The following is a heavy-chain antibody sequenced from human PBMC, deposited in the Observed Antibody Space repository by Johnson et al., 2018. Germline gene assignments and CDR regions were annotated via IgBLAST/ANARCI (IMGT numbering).Heavy chain of an antibody. D-gene: IGHD3-16*01. J-gene: IGHJ3*01. CDR3: ARRAHLGAFDV. CDR1: GYTFSTYD. CDR2: VNPDSGNR. Sequence: QVQLVESGAEVKKPGASVKVSCQASGYTFSTYDINWVRQATGQGLEWLGWVNPDSGNRGYAQKFQGRVTMTRNTSISTAYMELSSLRFEETAGYFCARRAHLGAFDVWGQGTMVSVSS. V-gene: IGHV1-8*01.